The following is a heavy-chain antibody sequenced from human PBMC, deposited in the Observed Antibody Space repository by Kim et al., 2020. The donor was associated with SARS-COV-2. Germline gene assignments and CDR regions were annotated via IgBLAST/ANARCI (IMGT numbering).Heavy chain of an antibody. D-gene: IGHD2-15*01. Sequence: YAQKLQGRVTMTEDTSTDTSYMELSSLRSEDTAVYYCATAGVVLAANWFDPWGQGTLVTVSS. CDR3: ATAGVVLAANWFDP. V-gene: IGHV1-24*01. J-gene: IGHJ5*02.